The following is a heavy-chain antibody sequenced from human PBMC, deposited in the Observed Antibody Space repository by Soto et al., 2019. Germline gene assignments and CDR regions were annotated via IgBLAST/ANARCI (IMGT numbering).Heavy chain of an antibody. D-gene: IGHD2-2*01. Sequence: QVQLLQSGAEVKKPGSSVKVSCKASGGTFGSYAISWVRQAPGQGLEWMGGIIPIPGTANYAQKFQGRVTIVADESTSTAYMELSSLRSEDTAVYYCARSQGSSTSLEIYYYYYYGMDIWGQGTTVTGSS. CDR3: ARSQGSSTSLEIYYYYYYGMDI. J-gene: IGHJ6*02. CDR1: GGTFGSYA. V-gene: IGHV1-69*01. CDR2: IIPIPGTA.